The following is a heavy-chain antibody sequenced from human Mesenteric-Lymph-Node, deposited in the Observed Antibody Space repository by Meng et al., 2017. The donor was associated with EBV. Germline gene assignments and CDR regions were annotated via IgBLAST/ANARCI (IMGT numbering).Heavy chain of an antibody. V-gene: IGHV4-4*02. D-gene: IGHD3-16*02. J-gene: IGHJ4*02. Sequence: QGQLQGPGPGPVKPSGTLSLTCAVSSGSQSNRNWGRWVRQPPGKGLEWIGEIFHSGGNNYNPSLKSRVTLSVDKSKNQFSLKVNSLTAADTAVYYCARITFGGAIGDWGQGTLVTVSS. CDR3: ARITFGGAIGD. CDR2: IFHSGGN. CDR1: SGSQSNRNW.